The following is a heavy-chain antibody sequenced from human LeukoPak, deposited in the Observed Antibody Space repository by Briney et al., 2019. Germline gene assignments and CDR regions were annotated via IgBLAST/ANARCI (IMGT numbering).Heavy chain of an antibody. CDR2: IRYDGSNK. Sequence: GGSLRLSCAASGFTFSGYGLHWVRQAPGKGLEWVAFIRYDGSNKYYADSVKGRFTISRDNSKNTLYLQMNSLRAEDTAVYYCAKDHAIVVVPAAPSGIDYWGQGTLVTVSS. CDR1: GFTFSGYG. D-gene: IGHD2-2*01. CDR3: AKDHAIVVVPAAPSGIDY. J-gene: IGHJ4*02. V-gene: IGHV3-30*02.